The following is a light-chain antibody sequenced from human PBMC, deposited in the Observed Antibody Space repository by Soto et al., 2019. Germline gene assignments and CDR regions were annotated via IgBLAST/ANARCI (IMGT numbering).Light chain of an antibody. CDR1: QSVSNY. CDR3: PQRSDWPPLT. CDR2: DAS. J-gene: IGKJ4*01. Sequence: EIVLTQSPATLSLSPGERATLSCRASQSVSNYLAWYQQKPGQAPRLLIYDASNRATGIPARFSGSGSGTDFTLTISSLDPDDVAVYHCPQRSDWPPLTFGGGTKVEIK. V-gene: IGKV3-11*01.